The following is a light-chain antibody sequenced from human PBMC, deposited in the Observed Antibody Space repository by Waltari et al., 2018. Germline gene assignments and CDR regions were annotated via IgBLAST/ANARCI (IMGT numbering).Light chain of an antibody. CDR2: GAS. J-gene: IGKJ4*01. V-gene: IGKV3-20*01. CDR3: QQYDSIVLT. CDR1: QSVSNNF. Sequence: EIVLTQSLGTLSLSPGERATLSCRASQSVSNNFLNWYQQKPGQAPRLLIYGASSRATDIPDRFSGSGSGTDFTLTISRLEPEDFAVYYCQQYDSIVLTFGGGTKVEI.